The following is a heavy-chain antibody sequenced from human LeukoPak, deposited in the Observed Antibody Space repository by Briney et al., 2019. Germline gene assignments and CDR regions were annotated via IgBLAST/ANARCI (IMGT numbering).Heavy chain of an antibody. Sequence: PSETLSLTCTVSGGSISSGGYYWSWIRQHPGKGLEWIGYIYYSGSTYYNLSLKSRVTISVDTSKNQFSLKLSSVTAADTAVYYCARERPSQSGPWGQGTLVTVSS. CDR1: GGSISSGGYY. CDR3: ARERPSQSGP. D-gene: IGHD3-10*01. V-gene: IGHV4-31*03. J-gene: IGHJ5*02. CDR2: IYYSGST.